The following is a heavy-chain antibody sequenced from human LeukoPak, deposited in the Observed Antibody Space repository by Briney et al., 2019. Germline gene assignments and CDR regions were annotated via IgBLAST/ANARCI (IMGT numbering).Heavy chain of an antibody. CDR2: IGTDGSYI. Sequence: GGSLRLSCAASGFTFSSHNMNWVRQAPMKGLEWVSSIGTDGSYIYYANSVQGRFTISRDNAKNSLYLQMNSLTAEDTAVYYCARKMKTGDRVGTFDIWGQGTMVTVSS. CDR3: ARKMKTGDRVGTFDI. CDR1: GFTFSSHN. J-gene: IGHJ3*02. D-gene: IGHD1-1*01. V-gene: IGHV3-21*01.